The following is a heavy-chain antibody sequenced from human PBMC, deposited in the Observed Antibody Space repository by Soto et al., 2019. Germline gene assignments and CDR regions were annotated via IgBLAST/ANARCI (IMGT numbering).Heavy chain of an antibody. CDR2: IYTSGST. D-gene: IGHD6-13*01. CDR3: ARDHSVSPGVAAAGPHRLYYYYGMDV. J-gene: IGHJ6*02. V-gene: IGHV4-4*07. CDR1: GVSISSYY. Sequence: PSDTLSLTCTVSGVSISSYYWSWIRQPAGKGLEWIGRIYTSGSTNYNPSLKSRVTMSVDTSKNQFSLKLSSVTAADTAVYYCARDHSVSPGVAAAGPHRLYYYYGMDVWGQGTTVTVSS.